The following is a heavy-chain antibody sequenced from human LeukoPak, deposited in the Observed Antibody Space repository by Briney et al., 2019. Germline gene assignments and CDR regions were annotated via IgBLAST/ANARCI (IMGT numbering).Heavy chain of an antibody. Sequence: GGSLRLSCAASGFTFKSYTMHWVRQSPGKGLEWVASTSSSMSYIYYADSVKGRFTISRDNAKNSLYLQMNGLRLEDTAIYHCATERMPGAPISPFRPELDPWGQGTLVTVSS. CDR1: GFTFKSYT. J-gene: IGHJ5*02. CDR3: ATERMPGAPISPFRPELDP. D-gene: IGHD2-2*01. V-gene: IGHV3-21*04. CDR2: TSSSMSYI.